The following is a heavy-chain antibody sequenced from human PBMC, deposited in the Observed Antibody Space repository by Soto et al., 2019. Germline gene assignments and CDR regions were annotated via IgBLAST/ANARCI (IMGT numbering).Heavy chain of an antibody. J-gene: IGHJ3*02. Sequence: QVQLQESGPGLVKPSETLSLTCTVSGGSISSYYWSWIRQPPGKGLEWIGYIYYSGSTNYNPSLKSRVTISVDTSKNQFSLKLSSVTAADTAVYYCARRWGYAVDIWGPGTMVTVSS. CDR1: GGSISSYY. CDR2: IYYSGST. D-gene: IGHD1-26*01. V-gene: IGHV4-59*08. CDR3: ARRWGYAVDI.